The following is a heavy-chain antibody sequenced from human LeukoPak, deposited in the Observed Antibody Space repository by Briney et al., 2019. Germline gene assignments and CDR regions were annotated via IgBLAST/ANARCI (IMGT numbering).Heavy chain of an antibody. V-gene: IGHV3-53*05. CDR1: GFTVSSNY. D-gene: IGHD2-15*01. CDR2: IYSSDNT. CDR3: ARGCSGGSCYSAFDY. Sequence: PGGSLRLSCAASGFTVSSNYMSWVRQAPGKGLEWVSLIYSSDNTYYADSVKGRFTISRDISKNTLSLQMKSLRPDDTAVYYCARGCSGGSCYSAFDYWGRGTLVTVSS. J-gene: IGHJ4*02.